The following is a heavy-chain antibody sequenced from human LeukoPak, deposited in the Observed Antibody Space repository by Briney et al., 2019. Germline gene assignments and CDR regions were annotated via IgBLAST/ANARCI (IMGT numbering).Heavy chain of an antibody. Sequence: ASVKVSCKVSGYTLTGLSMHWVRQAPGKGLEWMGGFDPEDGETIYAQKFQGRVTMTEDTSTDTAYMELSSLRSEDTAVYYCATRPRFRCYFDYWGQGTLVTVSS. CDR2: FDPEDGET. V-gene: IGHV1-24*01. CDR1: GYTLTGLS. J-gene: IGHJ4*02. D-gene: IGHD3-3*01. CDR3: ATRPRFRCYFDY.